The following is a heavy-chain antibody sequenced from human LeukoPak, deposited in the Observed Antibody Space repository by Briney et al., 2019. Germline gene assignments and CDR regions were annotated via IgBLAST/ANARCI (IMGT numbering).Heavy chain of an antibody. CDR1: GYTFTGYY. Sequence: GASVTVSCKASGYTFTGYYMHWVRQAPGQGLEWMGWINPNSGGTNYAQKFQGRVTMTRDTSISTAYMELSRLRSDDTAVYYCARDADIVVVPAAPFYYYYGMDVWGQGTTVTVSS. D-gene: IGHD2-2*01. CDR3: ARDADIVVVPAAPFYYYYGMDV. CDR2: INPNSGGT. V-gene: IGHV1-2*02. J-gene: IGHJ6*02.